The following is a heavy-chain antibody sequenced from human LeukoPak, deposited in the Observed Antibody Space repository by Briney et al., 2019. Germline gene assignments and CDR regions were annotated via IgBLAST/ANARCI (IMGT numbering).Heavy chain of an antibody. CDR1: GGSISSYY. CDR2: IYYSGST. V-gene: IGHV4-59*01. J-gene: IGHJ4*02. D-gene: IGHD6-6*01. CDR3: ARDRPWDSNSLDY. Sequence: SETLSLTCTVSGGSISSYYWSWIRQPPGKGLEWIGYIYYSGSTNCNPSLKSRVTISVDTSKNQFSLKLSSVTAADTAVYYCARDRPWDSNSLDYWGQGTLVTVSS.